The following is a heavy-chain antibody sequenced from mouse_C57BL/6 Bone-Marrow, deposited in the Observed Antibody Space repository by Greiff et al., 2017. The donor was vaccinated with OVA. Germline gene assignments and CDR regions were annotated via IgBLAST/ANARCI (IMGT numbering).Heavy chain of an antibody. D-gene: IGHD2-3*01. CDR2: IDPETGGT. Sequence: QVQLQQSGAELVRPGASVTLSCKASGYTFTDYEMHWVKQTPVHGLEWIGAIDPETGGTAYNQKFKSKATLTVDKPSSTAYMQLSSLTSEDSAVYYCARSDGFLYYFDYWGQGTTLTVSS. CDR1: GYTFTDYE. V-gene: IGHV1-15*01. CDR3: ARSDGFLYYFDY. J-gene: IGHJ2*01.